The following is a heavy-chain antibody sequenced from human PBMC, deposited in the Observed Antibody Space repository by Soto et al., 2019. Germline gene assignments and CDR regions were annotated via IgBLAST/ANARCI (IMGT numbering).Heavy chain of an antibody. CDR3: AKAARYCTNGVCPDAFDI. D-gene: IGHD2-8*01. CDR1: GFTFSSYG. J-gene: IGHJ3*02. CDR2: ISYDGSNK. Sequence: GGSLRLSCAASGFTFSSYGMHWVRQAPGKGLEWVAVISYDGSNKYYADSVKGRFTISRDNSKNTLYLQMNSLRAEDTAVYYCAKAARYCTNGVCPDAFDIWGQGTMVTVS. V-gene: IGHV3-30*18.